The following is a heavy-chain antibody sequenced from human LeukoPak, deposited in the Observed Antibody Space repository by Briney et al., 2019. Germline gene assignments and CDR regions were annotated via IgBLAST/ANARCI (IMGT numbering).Heavy chain of an antibody. D-gene: IGHD4-17*01. J-gene: IGHJ5*02. Sequence: PSETLSLTCTVSGGSISSYYWSWIRQPPGKGLEWIGYIYYSGSTNYNPSLKSRVTISVDTSKNQFSLKLSSVTAADTAVYYRAREGLGYGDYGFDPWGQGTLVTVSS. V-gene: IGHV4-59*01. CDR1: GGSISSYY. CDR3: AREGLGYGDYGFDP. CDR2: IYYSGST.